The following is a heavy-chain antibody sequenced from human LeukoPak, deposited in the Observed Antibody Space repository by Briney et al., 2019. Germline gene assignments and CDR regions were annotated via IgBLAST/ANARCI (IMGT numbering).Heavy chain of an antibody. Sequence: SETLSLTCTVSGGSISSSSYYWGWIRQPPGKGLEWIGSIYYSGSTYYNPSLKSRVTISVDTSKNQFSLKLSSVTAADTAVYYCARYYYDSSGYDIYYYYMDVWGKGTTVTISS. V-gene: IGHV4-39*01. J-gene: IGHJ6*03. CDR2: IYYSGST. D-gene: IGHD3-22*01. CDR3: ARYYYDSSGYDIYYYYMDV. CDR1: GGSISSSSYY.